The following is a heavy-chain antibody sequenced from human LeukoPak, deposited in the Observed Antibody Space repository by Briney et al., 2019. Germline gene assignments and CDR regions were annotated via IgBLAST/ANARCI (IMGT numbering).Heavy chain of an antibody. CDR1: GGSFNSDAYF. D-gene: IGHD3-22*01. CDR2: IYYSGST. CDR3: TRAASSGPLFTYHMDV. V-gene: IGHV4-39*07. J-gene: IGHJ6*03. Sequence: SETLSLTCTVSGGSFNSDAYFWGWIRQTPGEGLEYIGSIYYSGSTNYNPTLQSRVTISLDTSKNQFSLKLTSVTAADTAVYYCTRAASSGPLFTYHMDVWGKGTTVTVSS.